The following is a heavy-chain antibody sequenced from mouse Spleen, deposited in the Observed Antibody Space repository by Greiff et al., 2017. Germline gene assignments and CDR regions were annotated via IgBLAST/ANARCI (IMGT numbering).Heavy chain of an antibody. CDR3: ARWLLRSYAMDY. Sequence: DVKLVESGPSLVKPSQTLSLTCSVTGDSITSGYWNWIRKFPGNKLEYMGYISYSGSTYYNPSLKSRISITRDTSKNQYYLQLNSVTTEDTATYYCARWLLRSYAMDYWGQGTSVTVSS. CDR2: ISYSGST. V-gene: IGHV3-8*02. J-gene: IGHJ4*01. CDR1: GDSITSGY. D-gene: IGHD2-3*01.